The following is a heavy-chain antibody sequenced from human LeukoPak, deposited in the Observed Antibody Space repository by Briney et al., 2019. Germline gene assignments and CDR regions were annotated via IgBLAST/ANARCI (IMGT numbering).Heavy chain of an antibody. J-gene: IGHJ4*02. CDR1: GFTFSSYG. Sequence: GRSLGLSCAASGFTFSSYGMHWVRQAPGKGLEWVAVISYDGSNKYYADSVKGRFTISRDNSKNTLYLQMNSLRAEDTAVYYCAKNGLGQWLVPFDYWGQGTLVTVSS. CDR2: ISYDGSNK. D-gene: IGHD6-19*01. CDR3: AKNGLGQWLVPFDY. V-gene: IGHV3-30*18.